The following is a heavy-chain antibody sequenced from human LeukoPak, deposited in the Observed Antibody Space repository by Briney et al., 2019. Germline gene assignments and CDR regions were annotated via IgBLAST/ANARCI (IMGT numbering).Heavy chain of an antibody. J-gene: IGHJ1*01. CDR2: FDPEDGET. D-gene: IGHD3-22*01. CDR3: ATVSYYYDSSGYQGYFQH. CDR1: GYTITELS. Sequence: ASVKVSCKVSGYTITELSIHWVRQAPGQGLEWMGGFDPEDGETIYAQRFQGRVTMTEDTSTDTAYMELSSLRSEDAAVYYCATVSYYYDSSGYQGYFQHWGQGTLVTVSS. V-gene: IGHV1-24*01.